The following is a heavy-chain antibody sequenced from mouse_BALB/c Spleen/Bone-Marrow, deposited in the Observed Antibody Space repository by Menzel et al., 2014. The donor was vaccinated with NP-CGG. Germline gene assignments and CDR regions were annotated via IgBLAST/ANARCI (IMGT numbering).Heavy chain of an antibody. Sequence: QVQLQQSGPEGVRPGVSVKISCKGSGYTFTDYAMHWVKQSHAKSLEWIGVISTYSGNTNYNQKFKGKATMTVDESSSTAYMELARLTSEDSAIYYCARTRGVPYAMDYWGQGTSVTVSS. V-gene: IGHV1-67*01. CDR1: GYTFTDYA. CDR2: ISTYSGNT. CDR3: ARTRGVPYAMDY. J-gene: IGHJ4*01.